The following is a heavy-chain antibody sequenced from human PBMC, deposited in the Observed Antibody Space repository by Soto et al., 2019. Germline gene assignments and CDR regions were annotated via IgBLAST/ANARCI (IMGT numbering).Heavy chain of an antibody. Sequence: QLQLQESGPGLVKPSETLSLTCTVSGGSISSSSYYWGWIRQPPGKGLEWIGSIYYSGSTYYNPSLKSRVTISVDTSKNQFSLKLSSVTAADTAVYYCARQGRREAIYGMDVWGQGTTVTVSS. J-gene: IGHJ6*02. V-gene: IGHV4-39*01. CDR1: GGSISSSSYY. CDR3: ARQGRREAIYGMDV. CDR2: IYYSGST.